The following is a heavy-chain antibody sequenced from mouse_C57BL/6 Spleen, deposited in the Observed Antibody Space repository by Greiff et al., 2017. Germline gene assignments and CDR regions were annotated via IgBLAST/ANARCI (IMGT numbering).Heavy chain of an antibody. J-gene: IGHJ1*03. CDR2: IHPNSGST. Sequence: QVQLQQPGAELVKPGASVKLSCKASGYTFISYWMHWVKQRPGQGLEWIGMIHPNSGSTNYNEKFKSKATLTVDKSSSTAYMQLSSLTSEDSAVYYCARIDYYGSSYGYFDVWGTGTTVTVSS. D-gene: IGHD1-1*01. CDR3: ARIDYYGSSYGYFDV. CDR1: GYTFISYW. V-gene: IGHV1-64*01.